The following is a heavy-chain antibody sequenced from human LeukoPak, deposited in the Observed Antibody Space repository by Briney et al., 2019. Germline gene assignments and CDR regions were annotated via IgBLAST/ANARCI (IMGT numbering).Heavy chain of an antibody. CDR1: GGSISSGSYY. V-gene: IGHV4-61*02. J-gene: IGHJ2*01. CDR2: IYTSGST. Sequence: SETLSLTCTVSGGSISSGSYYWSWIRQPAGKGLEWIGRIYTSGSTNYNPSLKSRVTISVDTSKNQFSLKLSSVTAADTAVYYCARDLEYSSPRRPRNWYFDLWGRGTLVTVSS. D-gene: IGHD6-6*01. CDR3: ARDLEYSSPRRPRNWYFDL.